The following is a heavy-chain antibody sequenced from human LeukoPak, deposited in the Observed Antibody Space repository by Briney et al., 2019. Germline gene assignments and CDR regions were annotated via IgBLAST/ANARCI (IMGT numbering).Heavy chain of an antibody. Sequence: GGSLRLSCAASDFTFRSNYMSWVRQAPGKGLEWVSLIYSGDSTNYADSVRGRFTISRDNSKKTLYLQMNSLRAEDTAVYYCARVGSYFDLDYWGQGTQVTVSS. CDR3: ARVGSYFDLDY. D-gene: IGHD3-10*01. CDR2: IYSGDST. J-gene: IGHJ4*02. V-gene: IGHV3-53*01. CDR1: DFTFRSNY.